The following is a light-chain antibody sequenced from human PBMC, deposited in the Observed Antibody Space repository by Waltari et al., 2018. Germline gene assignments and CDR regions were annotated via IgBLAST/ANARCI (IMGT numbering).Light chain of an antibody. CDR2: GPD. CDR1: GPRRYY. CDR3: HSRETFSTRL. J-gene: IGLJ2*01. V-gene: IGLV3-19*01. Sequence: SSDLPPDPSLSVALGQTVRITCQGAGPRRYYASWYQQRPGQAPILVLYGPDNRPSGIPDRFSGSTSGNTASLTITGAQAEDEADYYCHSRETFSTRLFGGGTRLTV.